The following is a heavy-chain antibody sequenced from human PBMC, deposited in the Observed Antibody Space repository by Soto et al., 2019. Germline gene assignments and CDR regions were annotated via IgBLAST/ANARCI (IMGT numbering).Heavy chain of an antibody. Sequence: QVQLVESGGGVVQPGRSLRLSCAASGFTFSSYGMHWVRQAPGKGLEWVAVISYDGSNKYYADSVKGRFTISRDNSKNTLYLQMNSLRAEDTAVYYCANQGYDYVWGSYRYLDYWGQGTLVTVSS. V-gene: IGHV3-30*18. CDR3: ANQGYDYVWGSYRYLDY. D-gene: IGHD3-16*02. J-gene: IGHJ4*02. CDR1: GFTFSSYG. CDR2: ISYDGSNK.